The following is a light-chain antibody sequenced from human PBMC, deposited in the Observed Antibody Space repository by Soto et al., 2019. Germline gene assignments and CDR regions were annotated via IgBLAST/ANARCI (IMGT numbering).Light chain of an antibody. V-gene: IGLV1-51*01. CDR1: SSNIGGNS. J-gene: IGLJ1*01. CDR3: GSWDSSLSASV. Sequence: QSVLTQPPSVSAAPGQKVTISCSGSSSNIGGNSVSWYQQLPGTAPKLLIYDDNKRPSGIPDRFSGSKSGTSATLGITGFXTGDEADYYCGSWDSSLSASVFGTGTKVTLL. CDR2: DDN.